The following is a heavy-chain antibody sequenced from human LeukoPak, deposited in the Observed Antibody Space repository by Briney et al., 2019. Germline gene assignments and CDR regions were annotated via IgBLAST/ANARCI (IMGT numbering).Heavy chain of an antibody. D-gene: IGHD6-13*01. CDR1: GFTFSTYA. V-gene: IGHV3-23*01. J-gene: IGHJ2*01. CDR2: ISGSGGSI. CDR3: AKVGDYSSSLVYWYFDV. Sequence: GGSLRLSWAASGFTFSTYAMSWVRQARGKGLEWVSAISGSGGSIYYADSVKGRFTISRDNSKNTLYLQMNSLRAEDTAVYSCAKVGDYSSSLVYWYFDVWGRGTLVTVSS.